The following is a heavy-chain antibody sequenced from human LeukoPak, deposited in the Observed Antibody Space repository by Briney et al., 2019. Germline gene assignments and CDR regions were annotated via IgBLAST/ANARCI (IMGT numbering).Heavy chain of an antibody. CDR1: GYTFTGHY. J-gene: IGHJ4*02. CDR3: AKVGYYYDESGYLDY. V-gene: IGHV1-2*02. CDR2: INPNSGGT. Sequence: ASVKVSCKASGYTFTGHYIYWVRQAPGQGLEWMGWINPNSGGTKYAQKFQGRVTMTRDSSISTAYMELSRLRSDDTAVYYCAKVGYYYDESGYLDYWGQGTLVTVSS. D-gene: IGHD3-22*01.